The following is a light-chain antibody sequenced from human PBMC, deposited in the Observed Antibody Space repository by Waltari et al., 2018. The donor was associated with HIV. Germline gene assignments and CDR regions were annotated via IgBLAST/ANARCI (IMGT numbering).Light chain of an antibody. CDR3: QHYNKGLRSFT. V-gene: IGKV3D-15*01. Sequence: EIVLPPSPATPSVSPGEGATLSCRASQSVGNNLAWDQQKPGLAPRLLIYGAFTRATGIPTRFSGSGSGTEFTLTISSRQSEDFAVYYCQHYNKGLRSFTFGPGTKVDI. J-gene: IGKJ3*01. CDR2: GAF. CDR1: QSVGNN.